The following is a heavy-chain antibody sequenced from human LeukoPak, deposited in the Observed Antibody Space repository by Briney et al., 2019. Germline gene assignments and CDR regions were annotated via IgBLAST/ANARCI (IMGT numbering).Heavy chain of an antibody. Sequence: GGSLRLSCAASGFTFSSYGMHWVRQAPGKGLEWVAVISYDGSNKYYADSVKGRFTISRDNSKNTLYLQMNSLRAEDTAVYYCAKDPLVYYYDSSGYLPDYWGQGTLVTVSS. CDR1: GFTFSSYG. D-gene: IGHD3-22*01. CDR3: AKDPLVYYYDSSGYLPDY. V-gene: IGHV3-30*18. J-gene: IGHJ4*02. CDR2: ISYDGSNK.